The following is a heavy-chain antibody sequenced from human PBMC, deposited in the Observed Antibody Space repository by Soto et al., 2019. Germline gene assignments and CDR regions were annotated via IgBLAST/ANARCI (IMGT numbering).Heavy chain of an antibody. CDR3: ARRYGYYFDY. CDR2: IYYSGST. D-gene: IGHD4-17*01. CDR1: GGSISSSTYY. Sequence: SETLSLTCTVSGGSISSSTYYWGWIRQPPGKGLEWIGNIYYSGSTHYNPPLKSRATISADTSKNQLSLKLSSVTATDTAVYYCARRYGYYFDYWGQGTLVTVSS. J-gene: IGHJ4*02. V-gene: IGHV4-39*01.